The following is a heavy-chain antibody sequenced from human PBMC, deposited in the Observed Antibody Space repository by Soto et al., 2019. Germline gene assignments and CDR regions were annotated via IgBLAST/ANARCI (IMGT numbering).Heavy chain of an antibody. CDR2: IYYSGST. CDR3: ARHFIAPRPQGLSVYDNWFDP. Sequence: SETLSLTCTVSGGSISSSSYYWGWIRQPPGKGLEWIGSIYYSGSTYYNPSLKSRVTISVDTSKNQFSLKLSSVTAADTAVYYCARHFIAPRPQGLSVYDNWFDPWGQGTLVTVSS. J-gene: IGHJ5*02. V-gene: IGHV4-39*01. D-gene: IGHD2-8*01. CDR1: GGSISSSSYY.